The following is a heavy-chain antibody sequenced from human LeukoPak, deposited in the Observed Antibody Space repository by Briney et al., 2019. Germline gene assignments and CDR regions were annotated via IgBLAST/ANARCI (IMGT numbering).Heavy chain of an antibody. V-gene: IGHV3-74*01. D-gene: IGHD2-21*02. CDR1: GFTFSSYW. J-gene: IGHJ4*02. CDR3: ARLAYCGGDCYSA. Sequence: GGSLRLSCAASGFTFSSYWMHWVRQAPGKGLVWVSRINSDGSSTSYADSVKGRFTISRDNAKNTLYLQMNSLRAEDTPVYYCARLAYCGGDCYSAWGQGTLVTVSS. CDR2: INSDGSST.